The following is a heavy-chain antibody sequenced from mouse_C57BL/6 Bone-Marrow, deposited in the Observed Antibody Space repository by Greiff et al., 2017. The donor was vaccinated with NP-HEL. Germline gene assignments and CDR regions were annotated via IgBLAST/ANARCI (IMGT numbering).Heavy chain of an antibody. CDR2: IDPSDSYT. Sequence: QVQLQQPGAELVMPGASVKLSCKASGYTFTSYWMHWVKQRPGQGLEWIGEIDPSDSYTNYNQKFKGKSTLTVDKSSSTAYMQLSSLTSEDSAVYYCARQGYYGVFYYAMDYWGQGTSVTVSS. CDR3: ARQGYYGVFYYAMDY. J-gene: IGHJ4*01. CDR1: GYTFTSYW. V-gene: IGHV1-69*01. D-gene: IGHD1-1*01.